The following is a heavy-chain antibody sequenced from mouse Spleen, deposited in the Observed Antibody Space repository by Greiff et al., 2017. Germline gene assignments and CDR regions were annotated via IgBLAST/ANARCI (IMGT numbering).Heavy chain of an antibody. D-gene: IGHD2-5*01. CDR1: GFTFSSYG. J-gene: IGHJ2*01. V-gene: IGHV5-6*01. CDR2: ISSGGSYT. Sequence: EVKVVESGGDLVKPGGSLKLSCAASGFTFSSYGMSWVRQTPDKRLEWVATISSGGSYTYYPDSVKGRFTISRDNAKNTLYLQMSSLKSEDTAMYYCARDGSNYPFDYWGQGTTLTVSS. CDR3: ARDGSNYPFDY.